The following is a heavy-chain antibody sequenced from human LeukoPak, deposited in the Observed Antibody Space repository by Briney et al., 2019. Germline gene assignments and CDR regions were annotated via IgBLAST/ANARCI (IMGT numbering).Heavy chain of an antibody. CDR2: ISYDGSNK. CDR3: ASLSGWYEGEYFQH. V-gene: IGHV3-30-3*01. J-gene: IGHJ1*01. Sequence: PGGSLRLSCAASGFTFSSYAMHWVRQAPGKGLEWVAVISYDGSNKYYADSVKGRFTIPRDNSKNTLYLQMNSLRAEDTAVYYCASLSGWYEGEYFQHWGQGTLVTVSS. CDR1: GFTFSSYA. D-gene: IGHD6-19*01.